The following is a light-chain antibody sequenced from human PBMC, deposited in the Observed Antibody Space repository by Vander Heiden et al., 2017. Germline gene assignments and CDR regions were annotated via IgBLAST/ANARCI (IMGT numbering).Light chain of an antibody. J-gene: IGKJ1*01. CDR1: QSISSY. V-gene: IGKV1-39*01. Sequence: DIQMTQSPSSLSASVGDRVTITCRAGQSISSYLIWYQQKPGKAPKLLIYAASSLQSGVPSRFSGSGSGTDITLTISSLQPEDFAIYYCQQSYSTPWTFGQGTKVEIK. CDR3: QQSYSTPWT. CDR2: AAS.